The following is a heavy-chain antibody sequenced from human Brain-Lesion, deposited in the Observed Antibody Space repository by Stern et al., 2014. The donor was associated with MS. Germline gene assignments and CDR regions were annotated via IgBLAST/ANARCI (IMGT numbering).Heavy chain of an antibody. J-gene: IGHJ4*02. CDR1: GYTLTELS. Sequence: VQLVDSGAEVKKPGASVKVSCKVSGYTLTELSMHSVRQAPRKGLEWMGGFDPEDGETIYAQKFQGRVTMTEDTSTDTAYMELSSLRSEDTAVYYCATLSPGAGGNYYRHFDYWGQGTLVTVSS. CDR3: ATLSPGAGGNYYRHFDY. CDR2: FDPEDGET. V-gene: IGHV1-24*01. D-gene: IGHD1-26*01.